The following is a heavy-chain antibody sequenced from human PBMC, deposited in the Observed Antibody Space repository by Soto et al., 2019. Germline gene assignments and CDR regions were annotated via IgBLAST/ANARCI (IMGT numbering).Heavy chain of an antibody. CDR2: IIPIFGTA. Sequence: SSLKRYCKTFVDGFSSYAIGRRSQAPEQGLEWMGGIIPIFGTANYAEKFQGRVTITADESTSTAYMELSSLRSEDTAVYYCARVAGSYFHELLSVFDFWGQGTMVTVSS. D-gene: IGHD1-26*01. J-gene: IGHJ3*01. V-gene: IGHV1-69*01. CDR3: ARVAGSYFHELLSVFDF. CDR1: VDGFSSYA.